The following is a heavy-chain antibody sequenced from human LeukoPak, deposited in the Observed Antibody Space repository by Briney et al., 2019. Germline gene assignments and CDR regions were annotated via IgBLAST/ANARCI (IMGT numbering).Heavy chain of an antibody. CDR3: ARDVGWELRFNWFDP. J-gene: IGHJ5*02. CDR1: GYTFTSYA. D-gene: IGHD1-26*01. CDR2: INPNSGGT. V-gene: IGHV1-2*02. Sequence: ASVKVSCKASGYTFTSYAMNWVRQAPGQGLEWMGWINPNSGGTNYAQKFQGRVTMTRDTSISTAYMELSRLRSDDTAVYYCARDVGWELRFNWFDPWGQGTLVTVSS.